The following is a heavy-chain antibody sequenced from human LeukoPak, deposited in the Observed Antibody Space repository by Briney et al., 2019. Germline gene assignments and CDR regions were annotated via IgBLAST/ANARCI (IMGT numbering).Heavy chain of an antibody. V-gene: IGHV4-39*01. CDR1: GGSISATNYH. CDR2: INYSGDT. D-gene: IGHD2-21*01. Sequence: SETLSLTCIVSGGSISATNYHWGWVRQPPGKGLEWIGTINYSGDTQYNPSLRSRLTMSVDTSKNQLSLKLTSVTAADTAVYYCARMSSGRYWGGPGFDNWGQGTLVTVSS. J-gene: IGHJ4*02. CDR3: ARMSSGRYWGGPGFDN.